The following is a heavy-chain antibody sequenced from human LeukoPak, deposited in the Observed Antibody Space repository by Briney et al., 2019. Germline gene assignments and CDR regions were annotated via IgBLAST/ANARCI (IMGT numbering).Heavy chain of an antibody. CDR1: GGSISSYY. CDR2: IYYSGST. D-gene: IGHD4-17*01. J-gene: IGHJ4*02. CDR3: AGSTYGDYADY. Sequence: TSETLSLTCTVSGGSISSYYWSWIRQPPGKGLEWIGYIYYSGSTNYNPSLKSRVTISVDTSKNQFSLKLSSVTAADAAVYYCAGSTYGDYADYWGQGTLVTVSS. V-gene: IGHV4-59*01.